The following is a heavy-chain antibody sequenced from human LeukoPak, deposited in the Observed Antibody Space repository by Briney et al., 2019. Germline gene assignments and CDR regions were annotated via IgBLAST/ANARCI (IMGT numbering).Heavy chain of an antibody. CDR3: AAHSKEQQLAPNFDY. Sequence: ASVKVSCKASGYTFTTYYMRWVRQAPGQGLEWMGIINPSGGSTSYAQRFQGRVTMTEDTSTDTAYMELSSLRSEDTAVYYCAAHSKEQQLAPNFDYWGQGTLVTVSS. CDR1: GYTFTTYY. D-gene: IGHD6-13*01. V-gene: IGHV1-46*01. J-gene: IGHJ4*02. CDR2: INPSGGST.